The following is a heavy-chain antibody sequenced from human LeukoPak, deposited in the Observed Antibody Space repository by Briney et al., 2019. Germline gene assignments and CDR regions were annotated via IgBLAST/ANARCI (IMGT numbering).Heavy chain of an antibody. CDR1: GFTFSSHW. V-gene: IGHV3-74*01. J-gene: IGHJ5*02. CDR3: AKGSLILYRIRFDP. Sequence: PGGSLRLSCAASGFTFSSHWMHWVRQAPGKGLVWVSRINSDGSSISYAGSVKGRFTISRDNAKNTLYLQMNSLRAEDTAVYYCAKGSLILYRIRFDPWGQGTLVTVSS. D-gene: IGHD2-8*01. CDR2: INSDGSSI.